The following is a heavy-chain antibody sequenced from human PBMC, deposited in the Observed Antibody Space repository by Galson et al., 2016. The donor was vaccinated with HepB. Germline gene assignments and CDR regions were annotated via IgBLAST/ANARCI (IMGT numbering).Heavy chain of an antibody. CDR2: ITSSSSSI. J-gene: IGHJ6*02. Sequence: SLRLSCAASGFTLSSHSMNWVRQAPRKGLEWVSYITSSSSSIYYADSVKGRFTISRDNAKNSLYLQMNSLRGEDTAVYYCAREGYGDFDQIPNYYYYGLDVWGQGTTVTVSS. CDR1: GFTLSSHS. CDR3: AREGYGDFDQIPNYYYYGLDV. D-gene: IGHD4-17*01. V-gene: IGHV3-48*01.